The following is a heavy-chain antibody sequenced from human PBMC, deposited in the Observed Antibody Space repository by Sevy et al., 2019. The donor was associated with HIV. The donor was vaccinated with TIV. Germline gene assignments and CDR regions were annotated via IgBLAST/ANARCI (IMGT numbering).Heavy chain of an antibody. Sequence: GGSLRLSCAASGFTFSSYAMHWVRQAPGKGLEWVAVISYDGSNKYYADSVKGRFTISRDNSKNTLYLQMNSLRAEDTAVYYRARDLRNKQLGFSDGMDVWGQGTTVTVSS. CDR3: ARDLRNKQLGFSDGMDV. D-gene: IGHD6-6*01. J-gene: IGHJ6*02. CDR1: GFTFSSYA. V-gene: IGHV3-30-3*01. CDR2: ISYDGSNK.